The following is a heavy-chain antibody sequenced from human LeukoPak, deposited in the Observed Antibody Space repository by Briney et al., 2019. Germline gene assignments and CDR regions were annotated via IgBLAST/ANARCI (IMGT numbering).Heavy chain of an antibody. Sequence: PGGSLRLSCAASGFTFSSYAMSWVRQAPGKGLEWVSAISGSGGSTYYADSVKGRFTISRDNAKNSLYLQMNSLRAEDTAVYYCARGTGIVGATVWGQGTLVTVSS. V-gene: IGHV3-23*01. CDR2: ISGSGGST. J-gene: IGHJ1*01. CDR1: GFTFSSYA. CDR3: ARGTGIVGATV. D-gene: IGHD1-26*01.